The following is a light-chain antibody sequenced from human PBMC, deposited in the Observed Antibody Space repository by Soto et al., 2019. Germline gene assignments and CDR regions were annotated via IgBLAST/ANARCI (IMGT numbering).Light chain of an antibody. J-gene: IGKJ2*01. CDR1: QAMSSY. Sequence: DIQMTQSPSSLSASVGDRVTITCRASQAMSSYLNWYQQRPGKAPKLLIYDTSSLQPGVPSRFSGSESGTDYTLTVSNLQPEDSSTYYCQQSYAFGQGTKLEIK. V-gene: IGKV1-39*01. CDR3: QQSYA. CDR2: DTS.